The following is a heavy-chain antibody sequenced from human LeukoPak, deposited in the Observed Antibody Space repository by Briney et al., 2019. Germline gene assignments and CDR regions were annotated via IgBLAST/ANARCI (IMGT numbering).Heavy chain of an antibody. CDR2: INHRGST. CDR3: ASSVGSTDY. Sequence: PSGTLSLTCAVYGESFSKYYWTWIRQSPGKGLEWIGEINHRGSTNLNPSLKSRVTLSVDTSKHQFSLKLTSVTAADAAVYYCASSVGSTDYWGQGTLVTVSS. CDR1: GESFSKYY. J-gene: IGHJ4*02. V-gene: IGHV4-34*01. D-gene: IGHD1-26*01.